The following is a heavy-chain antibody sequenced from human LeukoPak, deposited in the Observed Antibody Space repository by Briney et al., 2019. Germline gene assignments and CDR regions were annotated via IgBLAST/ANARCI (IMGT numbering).Heavy chain of an antibody. CDR2: ISSSSSTI. V-gene: IGHV3-48*01. CDR1: GFTFSSYS. D-gene: IGHD6-13*01. J-gene: IGHJ4*02. CDR3: AKLPEIAAAGTENDY. Sequence: PGGSLRLSCAASGFTFSSYSMNWVRQAPGKGLEWVSYISSSSSTIYYADSVKGRFTISRDNSKNTLYLQMNSLRAEDTAVYYYAKLPEIAAAGTENDYWGQGTLVTVSS.